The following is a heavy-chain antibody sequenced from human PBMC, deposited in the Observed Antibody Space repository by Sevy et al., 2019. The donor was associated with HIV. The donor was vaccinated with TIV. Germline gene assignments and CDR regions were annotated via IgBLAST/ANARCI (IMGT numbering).Heavy chain of an antibody. V-gene: IGHV1-69*13. D-gene: IGHD3-3*01. CDR3: ARGQKYYYFWSGYWKEYYYYYGMDV. CDR2: IIPIFGTA. Sequence: ASVKVSCKASGGTFSSYAISWVRQAPGQGLEWMGGIIPIFGTANYAQKFQGRVTITGDESTRTAYMELSSLRSEDTAVYYWARGQKYYYFWSGYWKEYYYYYGMDVWGQGTTVTVSS. CDR1: GGTFSSYA. J-gene: IGHJ6*02.